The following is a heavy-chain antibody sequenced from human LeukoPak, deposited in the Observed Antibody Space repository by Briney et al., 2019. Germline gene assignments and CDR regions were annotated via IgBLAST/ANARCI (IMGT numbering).Heavy chain of an antibody. Sequence: SVKVSCKASGDTVNNYAISWVRRAPGQGLEWMGEIVPLFGRAEYAQNFQGKFAMSADESTRTAFMELSSLRSEDTAVYYCASKGWFGEYYYMDVWGKGTTVTVSS. CDR2: IVPLFGRA. D-gene: IGHD3-10*01. J-gene: IGHJ6*03. CDR3: ASKGWFGEYYYMDV. V-gene: IGHV1-69*13. CDR1: GDTVNNYA.